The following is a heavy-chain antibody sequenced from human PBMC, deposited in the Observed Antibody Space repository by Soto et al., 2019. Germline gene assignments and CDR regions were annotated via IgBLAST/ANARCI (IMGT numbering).Heavy chain of an antibody. D-gene: IGHD6-13*01. Sequence: ALVNGSLKAFGSAFSGDYISLVRKAPGQGLEWMGWINPNNGGIKFVQRFQGRVTMTRDTSISTAYMELNSLRSDDTAVYYCARVGAAAGTLEFDYWGQGTLVTVS. CDR2: INPNNGGI. V-gene: IGHV1-2*02. CDR3: ARVGAAAGTLEFDY. CDR1: GSAFSGDY. J-gene: IGHJ4*02.